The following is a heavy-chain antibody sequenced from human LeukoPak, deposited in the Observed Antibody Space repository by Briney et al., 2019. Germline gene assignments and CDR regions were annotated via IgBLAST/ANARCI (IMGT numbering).Heavy chain of an antibody. D-gene: IGHD1-26*01. V-gene: IGHV3-48*01. J-gene: IGHJ4*02. CDR2: ISGRSSTI. Sequence: GGSLRLSCAASGFTLSDYWMSWVRQAPGRGLEWVSYISGRSSTIYYADSVKGRFTISRDNAKNLMYLQMNSLRAEDTAVYYCARDRIKSGSYYFDYWGQGTLVTVSS. CDR1: GFTLSDYW. CDR3: ARDRIKSGSYYFDY.